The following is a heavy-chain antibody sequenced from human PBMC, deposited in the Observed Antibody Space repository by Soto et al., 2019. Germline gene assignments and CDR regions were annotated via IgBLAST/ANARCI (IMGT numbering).Heavy chain of an antibody. CDR2: IIPIFGTA. CDR3: AGWNRVVRSGSYYSYGMDV. CDR1: GGTFSSYA. Sequence: ASVKVSCQASGGTFSSYAISWVRQAPGQGLEWMGGIIPIFGTANYAQKFQGRVTITADESTSTAYMELSSLRSEDTAVYYCAGWNRVVRSGSYYSYGMDVWGQGTTVTVSS. D-gene: IGHD3-10*01. V-gene: IGHV1-69*13. J-gene: IGHJ6*02.